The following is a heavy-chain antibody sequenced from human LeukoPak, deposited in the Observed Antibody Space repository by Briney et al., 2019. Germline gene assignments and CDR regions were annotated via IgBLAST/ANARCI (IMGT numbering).Heavy chain of an antibody. J-gene: IGHJ4*02. V-gene: IGHV1-46*01. CDR1: GYTFTSYY. CDR2: IYCSDGST. CDR3: ARDWELTY. D-gene: IGHD1-7*01. Sequence: AASVKVSCKASGYTFTSYYMHWVRQAPGQGLEWMGSIYCSDGSTIYGQKFQGRVTITRDTSTSTVYMDLSGLRSEDTAVYYCARDWELTYWGQGTLVTVSS.